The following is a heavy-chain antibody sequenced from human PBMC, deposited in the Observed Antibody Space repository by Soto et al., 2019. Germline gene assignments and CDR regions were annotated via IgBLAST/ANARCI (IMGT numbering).Heavy chain of an antibody. D-gene: IGHD1-7*01. CDR1: GGSISSSSYY. Sequence: PSETLSLTCTVSGGSISSSSYYWGWIRQPPGKGLEWIGHIFYDGYIDYSPSLKSRLTISIDTSKDQFSLNLTSVTASDTAVYYCARAHSNSLTGGLDVWGHGTSVTVSS. CDR3: ARAHSNSLTGGLDV. J-gene: IGHJ6*02. CDR2: IFYDGYI. V-gene: IGHV4-39*07.